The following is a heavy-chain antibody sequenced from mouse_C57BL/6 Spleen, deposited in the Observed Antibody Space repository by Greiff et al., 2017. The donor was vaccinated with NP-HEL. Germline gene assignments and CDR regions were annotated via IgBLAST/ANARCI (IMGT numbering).Heavy chain of an antibody. D-gene: IGHD1-1*01. Sequence: QVQLQQSGAELMKPGASVKLSCKATGYTFTGYWIEWVKQRPGHGLEWIGEILPGSGSTNYNEKFKGKATFTADTSSNTAYMQLSSLTTEDSAIYYCARKRVLTTGPYYAMDYWGQGTSVTVSS. CDR2: ILPGSGST. V-gene: IGHV1-9*01. CDR3: ARKRVLTTGPYYAMDY. J-gene: IGHJ4*01. CDR1: GYTFTGYW.